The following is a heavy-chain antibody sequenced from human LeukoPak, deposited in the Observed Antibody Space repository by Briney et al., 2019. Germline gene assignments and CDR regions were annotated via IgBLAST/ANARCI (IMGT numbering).Heavy chain of an antibody. CDR3: VKDKYCSSTSCYVYFQH. CDR2: AYSNRGST. Sequence: GGSLRLSCSASGFTFSSYAMHWVRQAPGKGLEYVSAAYSNRGSTYYADSVKGRFTISRDNSKNTLYLQMSSLRAEDTAVYYCVKDKYCSSTSCYVYFQHWGQGTLVTVSS. J-gene: IGHJ1*01. D-gene: IGHD2-2*01. V-gene: IGHV3-64D*06. CDR1: GFTFSSYA.